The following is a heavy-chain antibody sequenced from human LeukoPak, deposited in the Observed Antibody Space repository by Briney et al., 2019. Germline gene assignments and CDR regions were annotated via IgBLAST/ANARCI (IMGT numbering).Heavy chain of an antibody. Sequence: GGSLRRSCSASGFTFSTYAMIWVRQAPGKGLEWVSAISGSGDSTNYADSVKGRFTISRDNSKNTLYLQMNSLRAEDTAVYYCAKDRGYWGQGTLVTVSS. CDR2: ISGSGDST. CDR1: GFTFSTYA. CDR3: AKDRGY. J-gene: IGHJ4*02. V-gene: IGHV3-23*01.